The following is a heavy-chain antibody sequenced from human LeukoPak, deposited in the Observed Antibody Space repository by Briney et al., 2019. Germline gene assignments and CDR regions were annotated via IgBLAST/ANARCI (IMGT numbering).Heavy chain of an antibody. V-gene: IGHV3-30-3*01. CDR1: GFTFSSYA. Sequence: GGSLRLSCAASGFTFSSYAMHWVRQAPGEGLERVAVISYDGSNKYYADSVKGRFTISRDNSKNTLYLQMNSLRAEDTAVYYCAREGIEGGFDYWGQGTLVTVSS. CDR3: AREGIEGGFDY. CDR2: ISYDGSNK. J-gene: IGHJ4*02. D-gene: IGHD1-26*01.